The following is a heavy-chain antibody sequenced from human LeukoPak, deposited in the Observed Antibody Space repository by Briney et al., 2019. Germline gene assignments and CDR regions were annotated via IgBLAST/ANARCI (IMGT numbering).Heavy chain of an antibody. CDR3: SRSEPMTTGDY. D-gene: IGHD1-1*01. J-gene: IGHJ4*02. Sequence: PGGSLRLSCTASGFTFTDYNINWVRQAPGKWLEWDSSITSDGYIYSTESRRGRFTISRDKTKNSVFLQMNDLRADDTAVYYCSRSEPMTTGDYWGQGTLVTVSS. V-gene: IGHV3-69-1*01. CDR1: GFTFTDYN. CDR2: ITSDGYI.